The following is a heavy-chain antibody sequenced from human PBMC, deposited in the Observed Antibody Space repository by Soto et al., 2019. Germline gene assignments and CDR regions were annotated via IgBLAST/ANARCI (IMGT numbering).Heavy chain of an antibody. CDR2: IYYSGST. Sequence: SETLSLTCTVSGGSISSYYWSWIRQPPGKGLEWIGYIYYSGSTNYNPSLKSRVTISVDTSKNQFSLKLSSVTAADTAVYYCASQRYYYGSGRYYGGGMDVWGQGTTVTVS. V-gene: IGHV4-59*01. D-gene: IGHD3-10*01. CDR1: GGSISSYY. CDR3: ASQRYYYGSGRYYGGGMDV. J-gene: IGHJ6*02.